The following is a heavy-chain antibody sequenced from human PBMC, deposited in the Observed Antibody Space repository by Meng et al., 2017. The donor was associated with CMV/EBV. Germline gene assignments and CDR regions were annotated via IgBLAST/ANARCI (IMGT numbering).Heavy chain of an antibody. CDR1: GFTFSSYG. CDR2: IRYDGSNK. J-gene: IGHJ4*02. V-gene: IGHV3-30*02. Sequence: GESLKISCAASGFTFSSYGMHWVRQAPGKGLEWVAFIRYDGSNKYYADSVKGRFTISRDNAKNSLYLQMNSLRAEDTAVYYCARGGVRYCGGDCYPTRFDYWGQGTLVTVSS. CDR3: ARGGVRYCGGDCYPTRFDY. D-gene: IGHD2-21*01.